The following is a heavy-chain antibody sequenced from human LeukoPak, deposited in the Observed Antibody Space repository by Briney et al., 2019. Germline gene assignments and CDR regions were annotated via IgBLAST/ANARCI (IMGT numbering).Heavy chain of an antibody. CDR1: GYTFTSYY. CDR3: ARSSIAARDAFDI. Sequence: ASVKVPCKASGYTFTSYYMHWVRQAPGQGLEWMGIINPSGGSTSYAQKFQGRVTMTRDMSTSTVYMELSSLRSEDTAVYYCARSSIAARDAFDIWGQGTMVTVSS. V-gene: IGHV1-46*01. CDR2: INPSGGST. D-gene: IGHD6-6*01. J-gene: IGHJ3*02.